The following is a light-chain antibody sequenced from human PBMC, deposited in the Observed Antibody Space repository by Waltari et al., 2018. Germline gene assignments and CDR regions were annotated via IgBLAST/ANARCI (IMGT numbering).Light chain of an antibody. CDR1: QSVNSY. CDR3: QQHYSWPPT. Sequence: ETVVTQSPATVSLSPGDRATLSCRASQSVNSYLNWYQQKPGQAPRLLIFNTSNRATGIPARFSGSGSGSAFTLTISSLEPEDFAVYYCQQHYSWPPTFGGGTKVEIK. CDR2: NTS. J-gene: IGKJ4*01. V-gene: IGKV3-11*01.